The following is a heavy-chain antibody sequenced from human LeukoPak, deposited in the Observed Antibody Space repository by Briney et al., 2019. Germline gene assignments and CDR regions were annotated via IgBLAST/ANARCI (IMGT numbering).Heavy chain of an antibody. Sequence: GGSLRLSCAASGFTFSSYGMHWVRQAPGKGLEWVAFIRYDGSNKYYADSVKGRFTIPRDNSKNTLYLQMNSLRAEDTAVYYCAKDQGGWYEDAFDIWGQGTMVTVSS. CDR3: AKDQGGWYEDAFDI. J-gene: IGHJ3*02. V-gene: IGHV3-30*02. CDR2: IRYDGSNK. D-gene: IGHD6-19*01. CDR1: GFTFSSYG.